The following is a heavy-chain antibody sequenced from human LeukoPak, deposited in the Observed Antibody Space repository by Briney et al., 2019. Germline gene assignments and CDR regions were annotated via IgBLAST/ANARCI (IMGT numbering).Heavy chain of an antibody. D-gene: IGHD1-26*01. CDR2: ISGSGGST. CDR3: ARMRGPTTGALDI. CDR1: GFTFTNYA. Sequence: GGSLRLSCAASGFTFTNYAMSWVRQAPGKGLEWVSAISGSGGSTYYADSVKGRFTISRDNAKNSLYLQVGSLRDEDTAIYYCARMRGPTTGALDIWGPGTMVAVSS. V-gene: IGHV3-23*01. J-gene: IGHJ3*02.